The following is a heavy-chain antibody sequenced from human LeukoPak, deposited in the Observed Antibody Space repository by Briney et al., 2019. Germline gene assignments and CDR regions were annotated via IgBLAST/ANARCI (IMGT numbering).Heavy chain of an antibody. CDR2: INHSGNT. CDR3: ARHFRGYPYYFDY. Sequence: SETLSLTCAVYGGSLSSDSWSWIRQPPGKGLEWIGEINHSGNTNYNPSLKSRVTISLDTSKNQFSLKLTSVIAADTAVYYCARHFRGYPYYFDYWGQGTLVTVSS. CDR1: GGSLSSDS. V-gene: IGHV4-34*01. J-gene: IGHJ4*02. D-gene: IGHD5-18*01.